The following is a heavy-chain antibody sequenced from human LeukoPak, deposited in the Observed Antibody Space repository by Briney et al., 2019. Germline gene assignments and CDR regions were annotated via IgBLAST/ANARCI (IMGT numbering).Heavy chain of an antibody. J-gene: IGHJ4*02. CDR1: GFTFSSYG. CDR2: IRYDGSNK. V-gene: IGHV3-30*02. CDR3: ATFTYYYDSSGYSQGDY. Sequence: GGSLRLSCAASGFTFSSYGMHWVRQAPGKGLEWVAFIRYDGSNKYYADSVTGRFTISRDNSKNTLYLQMNSLRAEDTAVYYCATFTYYYDSSGYSQGDYWGQGTLVTVSS. D-gene: IGHD3-22*01.